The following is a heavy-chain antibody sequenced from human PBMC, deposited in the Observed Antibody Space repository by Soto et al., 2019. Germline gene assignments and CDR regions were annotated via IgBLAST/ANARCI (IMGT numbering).Heavy chain of an antibody. D-gene: IGHD1-26*01. CDR2: MNPNSGNT. V-gene: IGHV1-8*01. Sequence: ASVKVSCKASGYTFTSYDINWVRQATGQGLEWMGWMNPNSGNTGYAQKFQGRVTMTEDTSTDTAYMELSSLRSEDTAVYYCATEFGSGSYFLNWGQGTLVTVSS. CDR1: GYTFTSYD. J-gene: IGHJ4*02. CDR3: ATEFGSGSYFLN.